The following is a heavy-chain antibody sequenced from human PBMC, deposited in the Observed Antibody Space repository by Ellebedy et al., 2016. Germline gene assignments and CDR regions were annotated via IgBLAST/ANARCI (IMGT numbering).Heavy chain of an antibody. D-gene: IGHD4-17*01. Sequence: GGSLRLXCATSGIAFSDFFMGWVRRAPGKGLEWVATISAGGETTYLADSVKGRFSVSRDNSKNTVFLQMNSLRVEDTAVYYCRQGHYADLWGQGTLVTVSS. V-gene: IGHV3-23*01. CDR2: ISAGGETT. J-gene: IGHJ4*02. CDR1: GIAFSDFF. CDR3: RQGHYADL.